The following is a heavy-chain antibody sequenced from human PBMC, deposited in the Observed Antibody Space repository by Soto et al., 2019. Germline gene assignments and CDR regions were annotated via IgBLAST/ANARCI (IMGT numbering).Heavy chain of an antibody. CDR3: AKALSSTWIRTGYYFDY. Sequence: GGSLRLSCAASGFTFSSYAMSWVRQAPGKGLEWVSAISGSGGSTYYADSVKGRFTISRDNSKNTLYLQMNSLRAEDTAVYYCAKALSSTWIRTGYYFDYWGQGTLVTVSS. CDR2: ISGSGGST. CDR1: GFTFSSYA. J-gene: IGHJ4*02. D-gene: IGHD5-18*01. V-gene: IGHV3-23*01.